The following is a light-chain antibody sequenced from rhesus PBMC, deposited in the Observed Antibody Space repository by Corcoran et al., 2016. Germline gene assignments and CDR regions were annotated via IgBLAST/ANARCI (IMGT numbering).Light chain of an antibody. J-gene: IGKJ4*01. CDR3: MQSVEYPLT. V-gene: IGKV2S20*01. CDR2: EVS. Sequence: DIVMTQTPLSLSVTPGEPASISCRSSQSLLDSEDGNTYLEWYLQKPGQSPQPLIYEVSNRAFGVPDRFRGSGSDTDFTLKIGGVEAEDVGVCYCMQSVEYPLTFGGGTKVEIK. CDR1: QSLLDSEDGNTY.